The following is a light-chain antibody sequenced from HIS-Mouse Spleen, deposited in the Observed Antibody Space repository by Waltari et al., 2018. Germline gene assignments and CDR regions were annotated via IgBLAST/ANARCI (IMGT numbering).Light chain of an antibody. J-gene: IGLJ2*01. CDR2: EDS. Sequence: SYELTQPPSVSVSPGQTARITCSGDALPKKYAYWYQQKSGQAPVLVIYEDSKRPSVSPWRFSGASSGTMATLTISGAQVEDEADYYCYSTDSSGNHRVFGGGTKLTVL. CDR1: ALPKKY. CDR3: YSTDSSGNHRV. V-gene: IGLV3-10*01.